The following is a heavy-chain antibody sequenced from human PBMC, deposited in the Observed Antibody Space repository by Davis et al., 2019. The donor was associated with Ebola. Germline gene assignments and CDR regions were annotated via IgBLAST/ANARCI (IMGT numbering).Heavy chain of an antibody. J-gene: IGHJ5*02. V-gene: IGHV4-34*01. CDR2: IYHSGST. CDR3: ARGEVVVVPAAIYNWFDP. CDR1: GGSFSGYY. Sequence: LETLSLTCAVYGGSFSGYYWSWIRQPPGKGLEWIGYIYHSGSTYYNPSLKSRVTISVDRSKNQFSLKLSSVTAADTAVYYCARGEVVVVPAAIYNWFDPWGQGTLVTVSS. D-gene: IGHD2-2*02.